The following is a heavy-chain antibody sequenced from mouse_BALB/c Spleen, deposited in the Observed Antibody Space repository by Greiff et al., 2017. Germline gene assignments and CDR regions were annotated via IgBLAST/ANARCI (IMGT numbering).Heavy chain of an antibody. CDR3: ARAGVYYFDY. V-gene: IGHV5-6-3*01. Sequence: EVKLMESGGGLVQPGGSLKLSCAASGFTFSSYGMSWVRQTPDKRLELVATINSNGGSTYYPDSVKGRFTISRDNAKNTLYLQMSSLKSEDTAMYYCARAGVYYFDYWGQGTTLTVSS. CDR2: INSNGGST. J-gene: IGHJ2*01. CDR1: GFTFSSYG.